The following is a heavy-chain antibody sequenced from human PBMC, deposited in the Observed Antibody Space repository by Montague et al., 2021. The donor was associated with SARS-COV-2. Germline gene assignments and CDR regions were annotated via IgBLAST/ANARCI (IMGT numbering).Heavy chain of an antibody. CDR2: INYSGST. Sequence: SETLSLTCTVSGDSMNNYYWSWIRQPPGKGLEWIGYINYSGSTHYNPSLQSRVTLSKDTSKNQFSLRLTSVTAADTAIYSCARAPIYRSSWYAYFDYWGQGTLVTVSS. CDR3: ARAPIYRSSWYAYFDY. J-gene: IGHJ4*02. CDR1: GDSMNNYY. V-gene: IGHV4-59*01. D-gene: IGHD6-13*01.